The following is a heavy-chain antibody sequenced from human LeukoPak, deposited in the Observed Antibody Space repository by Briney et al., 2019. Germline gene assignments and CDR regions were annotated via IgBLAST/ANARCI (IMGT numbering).Heavy chain of an antibody. D-gene: IGHD4-17*01. CDR2: ISSSSSYI. V-gene: IGHV3-21*01. J-gene: IGHJ4*02. CDR1: GFTFSSYS. Sequence: PGGSLRLSCAASGFTFSSYSMNWVRQAPGKGLEWVSSISSSSSYIYYADSVKGRFTISRDNAKNSLYLQMNSLRAEDTAVYYCARVGYGDYYFVYWGQGTLVTVSS. CDR3: ARVGYGDYYFVY.